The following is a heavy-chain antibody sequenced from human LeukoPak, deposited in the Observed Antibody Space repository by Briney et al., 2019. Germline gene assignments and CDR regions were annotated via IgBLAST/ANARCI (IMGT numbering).Heavy chain of an antibody. CDR2: IYYSGST. CDR3: ARPPGSEWFGELLYEVDY. CDR1: GGSISSSSYY. V-gene: IGHV4-39*01. D-gene: IGHD3-10*01. J-gene: IGHJ4*02. Sequence: SETLSLTCTVSGGSISSSSYYWGWIRQPPGKGLEWIGSIYYSGSTYYNPSLKSRVTISVDTSKNQFSLKLSSVTAADTAVYYCARPPGSEWFGELLYEVDYWGQGTLVTVSS.